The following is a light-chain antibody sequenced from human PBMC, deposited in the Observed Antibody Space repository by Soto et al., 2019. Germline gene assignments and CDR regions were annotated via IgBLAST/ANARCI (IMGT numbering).Light chain of an antibody. CDR2: DAS. CDR1: QSISSW. Sequence: DIQMTHSPSTLSASVGDRVTITCXSSQSISSWLAWYQQKPGKAPKLLIYDASSLESGVPSRFSGSGSGTEFTLTISSLQPDDFATYYCQQYNSYSPWTFGQGIKVDIK. V-gene: IGKV1-5*01. J-gene: IGKJ1*01. CDR3: QQYNSYSPWT.